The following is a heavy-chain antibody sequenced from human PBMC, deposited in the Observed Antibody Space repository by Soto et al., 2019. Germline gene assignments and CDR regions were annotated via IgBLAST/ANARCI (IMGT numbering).Heavy chain of an antibody. Sequence: TLSLTCAVYGGSFSGYYWNWIRQPPGKGLEWIGEIDHSGYTNYNPSLKSRVTISVDTSKNQFSLRLTSVTAADTAVYYCARVRDWFDPWGQGTLVTVSS. CDR3: ARVRDWFDP. CDR2: IDHSGYT. D-gene: IGHD3-3*01. J-gene: IGHJ5*02. V-gene: IGHV4-34*01. CDR1: GGSFSGYY.